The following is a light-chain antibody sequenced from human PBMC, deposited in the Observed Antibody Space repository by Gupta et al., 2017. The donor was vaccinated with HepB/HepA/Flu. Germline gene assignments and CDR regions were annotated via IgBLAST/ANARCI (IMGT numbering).Light chain of an antibody. V-gene: IGLV1-44*01. J-gene: IGLJ2*01. CDR2: SNN. CDR3: AAWDDSLNGVI. Sequence: QSVLTQPPSASGPPGQRVIISCSGSSSNIGGNTVNWYQPLPGTAPKVIIYSNNQRPSGVPDRFSVSKSGTSVSMAISGLQAEDEADYYCAAWDDSLNGVIFGRGTKLTVL. CDR1: SSNIGGNT.